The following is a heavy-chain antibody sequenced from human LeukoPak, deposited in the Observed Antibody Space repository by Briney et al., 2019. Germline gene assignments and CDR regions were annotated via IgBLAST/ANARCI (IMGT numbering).Heavy chain of an antibody. D-gene: IGHD2-15*01. V-gene: IGHV1-2*02. CDR2: INPNSGGT. J-gene: IGHJ5*02. CDR3: ARDPPYSSGGSCYGWFDP. CDR1: GYTFTSYD. Sequence: ASVKVSCKASGYTFTSYDINWVRQAPGQGLEWMGWINPNSGGTNYAQKFQGRVTMTRDTSISTAYMELSRLRSDDTAVYYCARDPPYSSGGSCYGWFDPWGQGTLVTVSS.